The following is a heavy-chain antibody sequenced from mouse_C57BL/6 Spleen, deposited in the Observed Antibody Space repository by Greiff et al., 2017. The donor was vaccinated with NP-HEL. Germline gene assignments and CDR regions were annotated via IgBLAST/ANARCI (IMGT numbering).Heavy chain of an antibody. CDR2: ISYDGSN. CDR3: ARLGGGAMDY. Sequence: VQLKESGPGLVKPSQSLSLTCSVTGYSITSGYYWNWIRQFPGNKLEWMGYISYDGSNNYNPSLKNRISITRDTSKNQFFLKLNSVTTEDTATYYCARLGGGAMDYWGQGTSVTVSS. CDR1: GYSITSGYY. V-gene: IGHV3-6*01. D-gene: IGHD4-1*01. J-gene: IGHJ4*01.